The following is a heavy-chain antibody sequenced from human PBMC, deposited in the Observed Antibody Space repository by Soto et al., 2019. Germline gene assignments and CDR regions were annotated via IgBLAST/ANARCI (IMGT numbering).Heavy chain of an antibody. D-gene: IGHD5-12*01. CDR2: ISYDGSNK. Sequence: QVQLVESGGGVVQPGRSLRLSCAASGFTFSSYGMHWVRQAPGKGLEWVGVISYDGSNKYSADSVKGRFSISRDNSRNTLYLQMNSLRAEATAVYYCAKGGYSGYDYGDYWGQGTLVSVSS. V-gene: IGHV3-30*18. CDR1: GFTFSSYG. J-gene: IGHJ4*02. CDR3: AKGGYSGYDYGDY.